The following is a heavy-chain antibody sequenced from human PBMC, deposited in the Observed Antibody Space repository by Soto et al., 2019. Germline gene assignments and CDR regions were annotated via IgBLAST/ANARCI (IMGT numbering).Heavy chain of an antibody. J-gene: IGHJ4*02. CDR2: IYHSGST. CDR3: ARGVYGSGSYHFDY. Sequence: SETLSLTCAVSGGSISSGGYSWSWIRQPPGKGLEWIGYIYHSGSTYYNPPLKSRVTISVDRSKNQFSLKLSSVTAADTAVYYCARGVYGSGSYHFDYWGQGTLVTVSS. V-gene: IGHV4-30-2*01. D-gene: IGHD3-10*01. CDR1: GGSISSGGYS.